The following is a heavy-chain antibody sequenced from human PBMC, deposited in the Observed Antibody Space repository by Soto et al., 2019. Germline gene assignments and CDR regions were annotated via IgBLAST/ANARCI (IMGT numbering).Heavy chain of an antibody. J-gene: IGHJ5*02. V-gene: IGHV4-34*01. Sequence: QVQLQQWGAGLLKPSETLSLTCAVYGGSFSGYYWSWIRQPPGKGLEWIGEINHSGSTNYNPSLKSRVTISVDTSKHQFSLKLSSVTAADTAVYYCARGRGTIFGVVISRDTWFDPWGQGTLVTVSS. CDR1: GGSFSGYY. CDR2: INHSGST. D-gene: IGHD3-3*01. CDR3: ARGRGTIFGVVISRDTWFDP.